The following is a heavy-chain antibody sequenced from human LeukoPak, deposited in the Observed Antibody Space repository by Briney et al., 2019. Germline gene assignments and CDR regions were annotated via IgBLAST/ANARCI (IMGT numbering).Heavy chain of an antibody. CDR1: GYRFTNYY. V-gene: IGHV1-46*01. Sequence: ASVKVSCKASGYRFTNYYLHWLRQAPGQGFEWMGIINPGGGTTTYAQKFQGRVTMTRDTSTSTVYMELSSLRSEDTAVYYCARGGFTSMVRGVIITLVAFDIWGQGTMVTVSS. CDR3: ARGGFTSMVRGVIITLVAFDI. D-gene: IGHD3-10*01. J-gene: IGHJ3*02. CDR2: INPGGGTT.